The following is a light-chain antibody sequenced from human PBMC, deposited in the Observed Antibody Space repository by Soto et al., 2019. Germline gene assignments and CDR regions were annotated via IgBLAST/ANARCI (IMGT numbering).Light chain of an antibody. Sequence: EIVLTQSPATLSFSPGERASLSCSASQSVSSYLAWYQQKPGQAPRLLIYDASNRATGIPARFSGSGSGTDFTLTISSLEPEDFAVYYCQQRSNWITFGQGTRLEIK. CDR3: QQRSNWIT. J-gene: IGKJ5*01. V-gene: IGKV3-11*01. CDR2: DAS. CDR1: QSVSSY.